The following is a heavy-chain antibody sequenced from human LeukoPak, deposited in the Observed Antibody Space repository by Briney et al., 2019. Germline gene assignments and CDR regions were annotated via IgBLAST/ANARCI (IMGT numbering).Heavy chain of an antibody. CDR3: ATGRGLRFLEWLYY. CDR1: GGTFSSYA. J-gene: IGHJ4*02. V-gene: IGHV1-69*13. Sequence: SVKVSCKASGGTFSSYAISWVRQAPGQGLEWMGGIIPIFGTANYAQKFQGRVTITADESTSTAYMELSSLRSEDTAVYYCATGRGLRFLEWLYYWGQGTLVTVSS. D-gene: IGHD3-3*01. CDR2: IIPIFGTA.